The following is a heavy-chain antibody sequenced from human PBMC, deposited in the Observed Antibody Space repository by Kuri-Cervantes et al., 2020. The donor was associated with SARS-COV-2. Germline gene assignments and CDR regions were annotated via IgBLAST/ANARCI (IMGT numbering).Heavy chain of an antibody. V-gene: IGHV4-30-2*01. D-gene: IGHD1-26*01. CDR3: ARDNILYSGSGFDL. CDR1: GGSISSGGYS. CDR2: IYHSGST. J-gene: IGHJ4*02. Sequence: SETLSLTCAVSGGSISSGGYSWSWIRQPPGKGLEWIGYIYHSGSTYYNPSLKSRVTISVDTSKNQFSLKLSSVTAADTAVYYCARDNILYSGSGFDLWGQGTLVTVSS.